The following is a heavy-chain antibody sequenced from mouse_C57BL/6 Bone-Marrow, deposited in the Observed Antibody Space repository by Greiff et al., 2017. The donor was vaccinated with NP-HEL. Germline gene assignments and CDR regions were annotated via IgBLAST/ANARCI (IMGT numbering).Heavy chain of an antibody. Sequence: VKVVESGAELVKPGASVKMSCKASGYTFTSYWITWVKQRPGQGLEWIGDIYPGSGSTNYNEKFKSKATLTVDTSSSTAYMQLSSLTSEDSAVYYCASPWDYFDYWGQGTTLTVSS. CDR2: IYPGSGST. CDR3: ASPWDYFDY. V-gene: IGHV1-55*01. CDR1: GYTFTSYW. J-gene: IGHJ2*01. D-gene: IGHD4-1*01.